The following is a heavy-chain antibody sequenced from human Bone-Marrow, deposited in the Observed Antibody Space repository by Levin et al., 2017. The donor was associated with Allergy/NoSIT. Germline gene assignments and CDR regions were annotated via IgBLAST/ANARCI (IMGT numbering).Heavy chain of an antibody. CDR3: VRHFSYNMDG. J-gene: IGHJ6*03. V-gene: IGHV4-4*02. Sequence: SETLSLTCAVSGGSITNNWWGWVRQPPGKGLEYIGEISYGGNTHYNPSLKSRVIMSVDKSENQFSLVLTSVTAADTAMYYCVRHFSYNMDGWGKGTTVTVS. CDR2: ISYGGNT. CDR1: GGSITNNW.